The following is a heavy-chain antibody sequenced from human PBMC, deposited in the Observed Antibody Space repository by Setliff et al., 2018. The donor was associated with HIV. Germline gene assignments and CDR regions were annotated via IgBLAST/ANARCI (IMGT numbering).Heavy chain of an antibody. Sequence: LSLTCTVSGGSISTYFWSWLRQPAGKGLEWIGRIYSNGNTDYNPSLKSRVTISEDTSKNQFSLKVNSVTAADTAMYFCARESPDGLDYWGQGTLVTVSS. J-gene: IGHJ4*02. CDR1: GGSISTYF. D-gene: IGHD2-8*01. CDR2: IYSNGNT. CDR3: ARESPDGLDY. V-gene: IGHV4-4*07.